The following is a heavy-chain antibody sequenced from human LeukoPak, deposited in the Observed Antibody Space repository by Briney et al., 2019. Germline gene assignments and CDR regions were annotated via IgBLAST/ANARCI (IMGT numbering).Heavy chain of an antibody. Sequence: PSETLSLTCTVSGGSISSSSYYWDWIRQPPGKGLEWIGSIYYSGSTYYNPSLRSRVTMSVDTSTNQFSLKLSSVTAADTAVYYCATNITIFGVLSDYWGQGTLVTVSS. J-gene: IGHJ4*02. V-gene: IGHV4-39*01. CDR3: ATNITIFGVLSDY. CDR1: GGSISSSSYY. D-gene: IGHD3-3*01. CDR2: IYYSGST.